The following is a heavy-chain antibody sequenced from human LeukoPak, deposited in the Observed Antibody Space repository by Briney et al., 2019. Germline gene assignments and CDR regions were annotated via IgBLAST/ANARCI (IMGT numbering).Heavy chain of an antibody. Sequence: PGGSLRLSCAASGFTFSSYAMHWVRQAPGKGLEWVAVISYDGSNKYYADSVKGRFTISRDNSKNTLYLQMNSLRAEDTAVYYCARGLRDYYDSSGYYYLDYWGQGTLVTVSS. V-gene: IGHV3-30-3*01. CDR1: GFTFSSYA. CDR2: ISYDGSNK. D-gene: IGHD3-22*01. CDR3: ARGLRDYYDSSGYYYLDY. J-gene: IGHJ4*02.